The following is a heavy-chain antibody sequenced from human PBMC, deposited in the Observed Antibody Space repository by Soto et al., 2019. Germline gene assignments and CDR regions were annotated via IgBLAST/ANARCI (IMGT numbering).Heavy chain of an antibody. D-gene: IGHD3-3*01. CDR1: GFTFSSYA. J-gene: IGHJ6*02. CDR2: ISYDGSNK. Sequence: PGGSLRLSCAASGFTFSSYAMHWVLQAPGKGLEWVAVISYDGSNKYYADSVKGRFTISRDNSKNTLYLQMNSLRAEDTAVYYCARDGVVDFRRSLGYYGMDVRGQETTLTVSS. V-gene: IGHV3-30-3*01. CDR3: ARDGVVDFRRSLGYYGMDV.